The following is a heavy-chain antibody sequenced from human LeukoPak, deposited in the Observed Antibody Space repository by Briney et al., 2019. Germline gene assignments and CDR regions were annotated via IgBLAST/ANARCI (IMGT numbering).Heavy chain of an antibody. CDR1: GGSIRNYF. CDR2: IYTSGST. D-gene: IGHD2-2*01. V-gene: IGHV4-4*07. CDR3: ATSPSSECSTSCYTFAY. Sequence: PSETLSLTCSVSGGSIRNYFWSWIRQPAGKGLEWIGRIYTSGSTDYNPSLRSRVTMSVDTSRNQFPLKLTSVTAADTAVYYCATSPSSECSTSCYTFAYWGQGTLVTVSS. J-gene: IGHJ4*02.